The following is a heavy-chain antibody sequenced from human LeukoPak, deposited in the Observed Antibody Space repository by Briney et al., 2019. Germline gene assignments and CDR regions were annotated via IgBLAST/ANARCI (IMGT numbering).Heavy chain of an antibody. CDR1: GFTFSSYV. J-gene: IGHJ5*02. CDR2: ISGSGGRT. Sequence: PGGSLRLSCAASGFTFSSYVMSWVRQAPGKGLEWVSGISGSGGRTYYADSVKGRFTISRDNSKNTVNLQMNSLRVEDTAVYYCAKMARAGSHNWFDPWGQGTLVTVSS. V-gene: IGHV3-23*01. CDR3: AKMARAGSHNWFDP. D-gene: IGHD6-19*01.